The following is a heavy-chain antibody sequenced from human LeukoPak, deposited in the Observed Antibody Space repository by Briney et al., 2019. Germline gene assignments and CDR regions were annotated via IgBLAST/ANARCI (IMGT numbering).Heavy chain of an antibody. J-gene: IGHJ4*02. Sequence: GGSLRLSCAASGFTFSSYSMNWVRQAPGKGLEWVSYISSSSTIYYADSVKGRFTISRDNAKNSLYLQMNSLRAEDTAVYYCARAGRGYSYGFFDYWGQGTLVTVSS. V-gene: IGHV3-48*04. CDR2: ISSSSTI. D-gene: IGHD5-18*01. CDR1: GFTFSSYS. CDR3: ARAGRGYSYGFFDY.